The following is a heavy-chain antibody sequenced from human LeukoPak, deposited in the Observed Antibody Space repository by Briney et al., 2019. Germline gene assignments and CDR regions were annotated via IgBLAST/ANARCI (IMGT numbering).Heavy chain of an antibody. CDR2: ISAYNGNT. V-gene: IGHV1-18*01. Sequence: ASVKVSCKASGYTFTSYGISWVRQAPGQGLEWMGWISAYNGNTNYAQKLQGRVTMTTDTSTSTAYMELRSLRSDDTAVYYCARAGYSSSSPDPYYYYMDVWGKGTTVTVSS. CDR3: ARAGYSSSSPDPYYYYMDV. D-gene: IGHD6-6*01. CDR1: GYTFTSYG. J-gene: IGHJ6*03.